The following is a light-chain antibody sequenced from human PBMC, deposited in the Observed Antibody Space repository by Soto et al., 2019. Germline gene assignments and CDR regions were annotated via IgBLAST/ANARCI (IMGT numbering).Light chain of an antibody. V-gene: IGKV1-6*01. CDR2: AAS. J-gene: IGKJ4*01. Sequence: TCRASQDIGNDLAWYQQRPGQAPKLLIYAASSLQSGLPSRFSGGGSGTDFTLTINNLQPGDIATYYCLQDYNFPLTFGGGTKVEIK. CDR3: LQDYNFPLT. CDR1: QDIGND.